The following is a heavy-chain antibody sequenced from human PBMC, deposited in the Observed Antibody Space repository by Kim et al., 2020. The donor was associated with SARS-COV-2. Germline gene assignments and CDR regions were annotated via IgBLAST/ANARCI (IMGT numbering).Heavy chain of an antibody. CDR3: ARDGGITRAVDI. CDR2: IWYDGSNK. CDR1: GFTFSSYG. Sequence: GGSLRLSCAASGFTFSSYGMHWVRQAPGKGLEWVAVIWYDGSNKYYADSVKGRFTISRDNSKNTLYLQMNSLRAEDTAVYYCARDGGITRAVDIWGQGTMVTVSS. J-gene: IGHJ3*02. V-gene: IGHV3-33*01.